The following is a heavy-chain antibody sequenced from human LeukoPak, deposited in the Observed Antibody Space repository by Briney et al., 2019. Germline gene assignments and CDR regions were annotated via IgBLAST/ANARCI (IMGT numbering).Heavy chain of an antibody. V-gene: IGHV4-4*09. CDR2: IYTSGST. CDR3: AREEMDCSSTSCYWFWFDP. D-gene: IGHD2-2*01. Sequence: SETLSLTCTVSGGSISSYYWSWIRQPPGKGLEWIGYIYTSGSTNYNPSLKSRVTISVDTSKNQFSLKLSSVTAADTAVYYCAREEMDCSSTSCYWFWFDPWGQGTLVTVSS. CDR1: GGSISSYY. J-gene: IGHJ5*02.